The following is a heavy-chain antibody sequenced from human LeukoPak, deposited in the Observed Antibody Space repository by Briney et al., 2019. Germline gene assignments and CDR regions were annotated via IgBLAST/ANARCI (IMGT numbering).Heavy chain of an antibody. V-gene: IGHV3-23*01. J-gene: IGHJ4*02. D-gene: IGHD4-17*01. CDR3: AKARGTDYGDYVIFDY. Sequence: GGSLRLSCAASGFTFSNYGMAWVRQAPGKGLQWVSSISGSAGATYYADSVRGRFTISRDNSMNTLFLQMNSLRAEDTAIYYCAKARGTDYGDYVIFDYWGQGTLATVSS. CDR2: ISGSAGAT. CDR1: GFTFSNYG.